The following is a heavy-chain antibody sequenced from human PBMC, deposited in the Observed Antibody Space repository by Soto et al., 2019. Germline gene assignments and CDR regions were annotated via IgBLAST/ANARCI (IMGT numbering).Heavy chain of an antibody. Sequence: QAQVVQSGAEVRKPGSSVKVSCKASEGTFNSYAIAWVRQAPGQGLEWMGGIIPFYNTLNYAQKFQDRVTITADDSTNTVYMELSSLRSDDTAVYFGASGASRWYPYFFDSWAQGTLVTVSS. D-gene: IGHD6-13*01. CDR2: IIPFYNTL. V-gene: IGHV1-69*01. J-gene: IGHJ4*02. CDR3: ASGASRWYPYFFDS. CDR1: EGTFNSYA.